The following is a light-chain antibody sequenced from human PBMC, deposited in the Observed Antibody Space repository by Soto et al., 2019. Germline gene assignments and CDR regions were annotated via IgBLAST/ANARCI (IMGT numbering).Light chain of an antibody. J-gene: IGKJ1*01. Sequence: TQGPSSLSAYKGDRVPLPCRASLSISSYLNWYQQKPGKAPKLLIYAASSLQSGVPSRFSGSGSGTDFTLTISRLEPEDFAVYFCQQYGRSPTFGQGTKVDIK. CDR1: LSISSY. CDR3: QQYGRSPT. CDR2: AAS. V-gene: IGKV1-39*01.